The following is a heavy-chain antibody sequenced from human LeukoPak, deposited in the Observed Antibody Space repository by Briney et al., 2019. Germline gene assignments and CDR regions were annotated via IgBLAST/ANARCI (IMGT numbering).Heavy chain of an antibody. Sequence: ASVKVSCKASGYAFTGYYMQWVREAPGQGLEWMGRINPNSGGTNYAQKFQGRVTMTSDTSISTAYMELSRLRSDDTAVYYCAREQWLENFDYWGQGTLVTVSS. CDR3: AREQWLENFDY. CDR1: GYAFTGYY. V-gene: IGHV1-2*06. J-gene: IGHJ4*02. CDR2: INPNSGGT. D-gene: IGHD6-19*01.